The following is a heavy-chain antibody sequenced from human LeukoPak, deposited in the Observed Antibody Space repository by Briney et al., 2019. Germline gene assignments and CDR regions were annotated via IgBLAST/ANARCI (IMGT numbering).Heavy chain of an antibody. J-gene: IGHJ6*02. D-gene: IGHD3-10*01. CDR3: ATEMSRFGELLNPTPYYYGMDV. Sequence: GASVKVSCKVSGYTLTELSMHWVRQAPGKGLEWMGGFDPEDGETIYAQKFQGRVTMTEDTSTDTAYMELGSLRSEDTAVYYCATEMSRFGELLNPTPYYYGMDVWGQGTTVTVSS. V-gene: IGHV1-24*01. CDR2: FDPEDGET. CDR1: GYTLTELS.